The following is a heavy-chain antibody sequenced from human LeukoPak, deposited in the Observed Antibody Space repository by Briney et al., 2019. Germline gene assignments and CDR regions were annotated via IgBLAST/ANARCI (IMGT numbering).Heavy chain of an antibody. CDR2: IIPIFGTA. V-gene: IGHV1-69*13. D-gene: IGHD4-23*01. J-gene: IGHJ4*02. Sequence: ASVKVSCKASGGTFSSYAISCVRQAPGQGLEWMGGIIPIFGTANYAQKFQGRVTITADESTSTAYMELSSLRSEDTAVYYCTRATAPDYGGNNPPHGPDYWGQGTLVTVSS. CDR1: GGTFSSYA. CDR3: TRATAPDYGGNNPPHGPDY.